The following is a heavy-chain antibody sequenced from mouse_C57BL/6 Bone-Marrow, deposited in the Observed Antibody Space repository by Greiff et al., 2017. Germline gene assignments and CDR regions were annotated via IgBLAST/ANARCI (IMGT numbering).Heavy chain of an antibody. CDR3: ATYYGSSLYYFDY. V-gene: IGHV5-17*01. J-gene: IGHJ2*01. CDR2: ISSGSSTI. CDR1: GFTFSDYG. Sequence: EVKLVESGGGLVKPGGSLKLSCAASGFTFSDYGMHWVRQAPEKGLEWVAYISSGSSTIYYADTVKGRFTISRDNAKNTLFLQMTSLRSEDTAMYYCATYYGSSLYYFDYWGQGTTRTVSS. D-gene: IGHD1-1*01.